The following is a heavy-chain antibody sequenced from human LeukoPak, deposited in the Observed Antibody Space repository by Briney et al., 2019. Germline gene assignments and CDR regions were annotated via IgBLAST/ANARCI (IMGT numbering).Heavy chain of an antibody. J-gene: IGHJ4*02. CDR3: AKHLYYYDGSGYKTPFDY. CDR1: GGSLSSSRYY. CDR2: IYYSGST. V-gene: IGHV4-39*01. D-gene: IGHD3-22*01. Sequence: SETLSLTRTVSGGSLSSSRYYWGWIRQPPGKGLEWIGSIYYSGSTYYNPSLKSRVSISVDTSKNQFSLRLTSVTAADTAVYYCAKHLYYYDGSGYKTPFDYWGQGTLVTVSS.